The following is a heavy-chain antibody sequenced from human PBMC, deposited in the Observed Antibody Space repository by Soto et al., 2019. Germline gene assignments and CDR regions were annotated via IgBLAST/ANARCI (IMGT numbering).Heavy chain of an antibody. Sequence: QVQLQESGPGLVKPSQTLSLTCTVSGGSIRSGDYKWSWIRQPPGKGLEGIGYILYSGYTYNNPSLKSRVMMSLGTSKKLFSPELSAVTGVDSMIDVCARGDNDAPFAYWGQRTRVTVS. CDR3: ARGDNDAPFAY. CDR1: GGSIRSGDYK. V-gene: IGHV4-30-4*01. J-gene: IGHJ4*02. CDR2: ILYSGYT. D-gene: IGHD2-8*01.